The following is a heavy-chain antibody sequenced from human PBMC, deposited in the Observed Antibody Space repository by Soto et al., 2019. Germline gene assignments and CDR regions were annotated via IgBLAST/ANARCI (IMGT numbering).Heavy chain of an antibody. CDR3: TKNSAYALDY. V-gene: IGHV4-4*02. Sequence: QVQLQESGPGLVKPSGTLSLSCAVSGGSVSNNNWWSWVRQSPGNGLEWIGEIHHSGGTSYNPSLEIRANLSVDKSKNELSLRLNYVTAADTAVYYCTKNSAYALDYWGLGILVTVSS. D-gene: IGHD5-12*01. J-gene: IGHJ4*02. CDR2: IHHSGGT. CDR1: GGSVSNNNW.